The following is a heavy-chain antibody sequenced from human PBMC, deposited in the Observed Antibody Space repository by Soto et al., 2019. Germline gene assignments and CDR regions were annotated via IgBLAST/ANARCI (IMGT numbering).Heavy chain of an antibody. CDR1: GGSFSGYY. CDR2: INHSGST. CDR3: ARGPTPHRITMVRGVIRY. V-gene: IGHV4-34*01. Sequence: QVQLQQWGAGLLKPSETLSLTCAVYGGSFSGYYWSWIRQPTGKGLEWMGEINHSGSTNYNPSLKSRVTISVDTAKIQFALKLSSVTDADTAVYYCARGPTPHRITMVRGVIRYWGQGTLVTVSS. J-gene: IGHJ4*02. D-gene: IGHD3-10*01.